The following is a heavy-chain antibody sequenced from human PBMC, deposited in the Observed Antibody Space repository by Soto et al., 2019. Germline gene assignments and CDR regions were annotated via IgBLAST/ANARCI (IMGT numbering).Heavy chain of an antibody. CDR3: AKDISTGPVDYYFDY. Sequence: GGSLRLSCAASGFTFSNYGRHWVRQAPGKGLEWVAVLSDDGRNKYYADSVKGRFTISRDNSRNTLYLQMNSLRAEDTAMYYCAKDISTGPVDYYFDYWGQGTLVTVYS. J-gene: IGHJ4*02. V-gene: IGHV3-30*18. D-gene: IGHD2-8*02. CDR2: LSDDGRNK. CDR1: GFTFSNYG.